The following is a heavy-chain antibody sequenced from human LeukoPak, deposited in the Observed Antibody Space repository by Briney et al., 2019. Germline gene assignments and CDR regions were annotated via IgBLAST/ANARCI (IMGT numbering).Heavy chain of an antibody. D-gene: IGHD3-10*01. CDR1: VGSISSYY. V-gene: IGHV4-59*01. CDR3: ARDRTVRGVIGYFDY. J-gene: IGHJ4*02. Sequence: SETLSLTCTVSVGSISSYYRSWIRQPPGKGLEWIGYIYYRGSTNYNPSLKSRVTISVDTSKNQFSLKLSSVTAADTAVYYCARDRTVRGVIGYFDYWGQGTLVTVSS. CDR2: IYYRGST.